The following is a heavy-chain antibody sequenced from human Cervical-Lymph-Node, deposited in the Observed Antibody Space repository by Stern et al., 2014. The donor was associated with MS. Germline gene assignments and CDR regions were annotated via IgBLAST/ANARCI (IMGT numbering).Heavy chain of an antibody. CDR2: VIPIFGTA. Sequence: QVQLVESGAEVKKPGSSVRVSCKGSGGTFSSYAIGWVRQAPGQGLEWMGGVIPIFGTANYAQKFQGRVTITADDSTSTAYMEVSSLRSEDTAVYYCASSVGELTPEAVWGQGTTV. CDR3: ASSVGELTPEAV. D-gene: IGHD3-10*01. J-gene: IGHJ6*02. CDR1: GGTFSSYA. V-gene: IGHV1-69*01.